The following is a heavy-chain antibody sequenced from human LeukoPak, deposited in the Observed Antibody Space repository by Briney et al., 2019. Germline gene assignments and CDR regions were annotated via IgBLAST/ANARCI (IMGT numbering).Heavy chain of an antibody. CDR3: AREGGHYYYMDV. CDR1: GYTFTSYD. CDR2: MNPNSGNT. D-gene: IGHD1-26*01. Sequence: GASVKVSCKASGYTFTSYDINWVRQATGQGLEWMGWMNPNSGNTGYAQKFQGRVTITRNTSISTAYMELSSLRSEGTAVYYCAREGGHYYYMDVWGKGTTVTVSS. V-gene: IGHV1-8*03. J-gene: IGHJ6*03.